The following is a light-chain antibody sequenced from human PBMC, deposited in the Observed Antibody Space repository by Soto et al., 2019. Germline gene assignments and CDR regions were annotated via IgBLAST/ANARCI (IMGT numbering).Light chain of an antibody. J-gene: IGKJ1*01. CDR2: SAS. CDR1: QSISIN. CDR3: QQYGGSPRT. V-gene: IGKV3-15*01. Sequence: EIVMSESPSTLSVSPGERAGLSCRASQSISINLAWYQQKPGQAPRLLIYSASRGATGFPARFSGSGSGTDFTLTISSLQSEDFAVYYCQQYGGSPRTFGQGTKVDI.